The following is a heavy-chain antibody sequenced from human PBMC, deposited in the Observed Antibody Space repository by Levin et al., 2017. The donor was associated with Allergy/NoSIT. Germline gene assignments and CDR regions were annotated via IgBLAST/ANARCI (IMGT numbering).Heavy chain of an antibody. CDR2: IYYSGST. J-gene: IGHJ4*02. CDR3: ARGGGVTAGFDS. Sequence: SRTLSLTCTVSGGSISSGGYFWSWIRQHPGKGLEWIGYIYYSGSTYYNPSLKSRFTISVDTSESQFSLNLSSVTAADTAVYYCARGGGVTAGFDSWGQGTLVTVSS. CDR1: GGSISSGGYF. V-gene: IGHV4-31*03. D-gene: IGHD2-21*02.